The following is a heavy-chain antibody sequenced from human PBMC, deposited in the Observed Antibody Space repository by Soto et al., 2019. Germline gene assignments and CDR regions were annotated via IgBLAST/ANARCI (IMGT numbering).Heavy chain of an antibody. CDR3: ARESSGSYLPYYYYGMDV. CDR2: IKQDGSEK. D-gene: IGHD1-26*01. V-gene: IGHV3-7*03. Sequence: GGSLRLSCAASGFTFSSYWMSWVRQAPGKGLEWVANIKQDGSEKYYADSVKGRFTISRDNAKNSLYLQMNSLRAEDTAVYYCARESSGSYLPYYYYGMDVWGQGTTVTVSS. J-gene: IGHJ6*02. CDR1: GFTFSSYW.